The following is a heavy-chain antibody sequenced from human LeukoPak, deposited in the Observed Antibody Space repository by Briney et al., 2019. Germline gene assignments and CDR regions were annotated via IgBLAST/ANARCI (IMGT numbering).Heavy chain of an antibody. Sequence: PGGSLRLSCAASGFTFSNSGMHWVRQAPGKGLEWVAVISYDGRNKYYTDSVKGRFIISRDNSKNTVYLQMNSLRAEDTAVYYCAKDHSIAAAGYYFDYWGQGTLVTVSS. CDR1: GFTFSNSG. CDR2: ISYDGRNK. V-gene: IGHV3-30*18. CDR3: AKDHSIAAAGYYFDY. J-gene: IGHJ4*02. D-gene: IGHD6-25*01.